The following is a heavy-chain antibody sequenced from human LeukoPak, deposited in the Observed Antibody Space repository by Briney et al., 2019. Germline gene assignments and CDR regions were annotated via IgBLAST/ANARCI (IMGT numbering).Heavy chain of an antibody. J-gene: IGHJ5*02. V-gene: IGHV4-34*01. CDR2: INHSGST. CDR3: ARGPIVVVVAATLAGRRWFDP. CDR1: GGSFSGYY. Sequence: SETLSLTCAVYGGSFSGYYWSWIRQPPGKGLEWIGEINHSGSTNYNPSLKSRVTISVDTSKNQYSLKLSSVTAADTAVYYCARGPIVVVVAATLAGRRWFDPWGQGTLVTVSS. D-gene: IGHD2-15*01.